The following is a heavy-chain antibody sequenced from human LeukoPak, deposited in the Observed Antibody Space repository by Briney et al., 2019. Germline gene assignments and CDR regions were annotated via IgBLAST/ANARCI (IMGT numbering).Heavy chain of an antibody. CDR2: INPNSGGT. Sequence: ASVKVSCKASGYTFTGYYMHWVRQAPGQGLEWMGWINPNSGGTNYAQKLQGRVTMTTDTSTSTAYMELRSLRFDDTAVYYCARDPKIVVPAAEVWFDPWGQGTLVTVSS. J-gene: IGHJ5*02. CDR1: GYTFTGYY. V-gene: IGHV1-2*02. D-gene: IGHD2-2*01. CDR3: ARDPKIVVPAAEVWFDP.